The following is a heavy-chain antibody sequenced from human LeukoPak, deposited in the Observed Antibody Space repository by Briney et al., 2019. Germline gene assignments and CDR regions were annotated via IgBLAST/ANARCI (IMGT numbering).Heavy chain of an antibody. D-gene: IGHD1-26*01. CDR3: ARDRELGF. Sequence: PSETLSLTCTVSGGSISNYFWSWIRQPPGKGLEWIGYVYYSGSTNYNPSLKSRVTMSIDTSKNQFSLKLSSVTAADTAVYYCARDRELGFWGQGTLVTVSS. V-gene: IGHV4-59*12. CDR2: VYYSGST. CDR1: GGSISNYF. J-gene: IGHJ4*02.